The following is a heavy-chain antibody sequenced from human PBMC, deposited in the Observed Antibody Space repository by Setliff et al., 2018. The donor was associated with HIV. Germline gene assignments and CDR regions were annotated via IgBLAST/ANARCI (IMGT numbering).Heavy chain of an antibody. Sequence: SGPTLVNPTQTLTLTCTFSGFSLSATSMGVGWVRQPPGKALEWLALIYWDDDKRYSPSLESRLTITKDTSKNQVVLTMTNMDPVDTATYYCAHISRVAYVNIKYYFDYWGQGTLVTVSS. CDR3: AHISRVAYVNIKYYFDY. CDR2: IYWDDDK. V-gene: IGHV2-5*02. D-gene: IGHD2-2*01. CDR1: GFSLSATSMG. J-gene: IGHJ4*02.